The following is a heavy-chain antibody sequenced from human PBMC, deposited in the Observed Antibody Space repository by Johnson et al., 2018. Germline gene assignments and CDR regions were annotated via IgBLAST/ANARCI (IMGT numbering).Heavy chain of an antibody. J-gene: IGHJ6*04. CDR1: GFSFRSYT. CDR2: ISATSANR. CDR3: WAIPAAMSDG. D-gene: IGHD2-2*01. V-gene: IGHV3-21*01. Sequence: VQLVESGGGLVKPGGSLRVSCTASGFSFRSYTMNWVRQAPGKGLEWIPSISATSANRFYADSVKGRFPISRDNAKNSLYLQMNTLRAEDTAVYYCWAIPAAMSDGWGKGTTVTVSS.